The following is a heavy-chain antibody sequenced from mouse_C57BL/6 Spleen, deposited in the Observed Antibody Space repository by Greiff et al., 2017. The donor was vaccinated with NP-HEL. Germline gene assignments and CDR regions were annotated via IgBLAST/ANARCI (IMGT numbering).Heavy chain of an antibody. Sequence: EVQLQQSGPGLVKPSQSLSLTCSVTGYSITSGYYWNWIRQFPGNKLEWMGYISYDGSNKYNPSLKNRISITRDASKNQFFLKLNSVTTEDTATYYCAQGIYYDYDEGDYYAMDYWGQGTSVTVSS. CDR1: GYSITSGYY. CDR3: AQGIYYDYDEGDYYAMDY. J-gene: IGHJ4*01. V-gene: IGHV3-6*01. D-gene: IGHD2-4*01. CDR2: ISYDGSN.